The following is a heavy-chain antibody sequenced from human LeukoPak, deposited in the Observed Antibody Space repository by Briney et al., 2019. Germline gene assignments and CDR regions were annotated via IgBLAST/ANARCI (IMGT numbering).Heavy chain of an antibody. Sequence: PGGSLRLSCAASGFNFSPYGRSWIRQAPGKGLEWVAGISGSGSDTYYADSVKGRFTISRDNFKNTVDLQMNSLRADDTAVYYCAKLGTYFYFDFWGRGTLVTVSS. D-gene: IGHD7-27*01. V-gene: IGHV3-23*01. CDR2: ISGSGSDT. CDR1: GFNFSPYG. CDR3: AKLGTYFYFDF. J-gene: IGHJ2*01.